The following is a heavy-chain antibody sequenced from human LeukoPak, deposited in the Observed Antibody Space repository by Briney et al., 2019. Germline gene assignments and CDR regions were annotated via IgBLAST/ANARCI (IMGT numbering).Heavy chain of an antibody. CDR3: ARALPRDIPILLNGPANY. CDR1: GYTFTSYG. CDR2: ISAYNGNT. Sequence: GASVKVSCKASGYTFTSYGISWVRQAPGRGREGMGWISAYNGNTNYAQKLQGRVTMTTDTSTSTAYMELRSLRSDDTAVYYCARALPRDIPILLNGPANYWGQGTLVTVSS. J-gene: IGHJ4*02. D-gene: IGHD3-10*01. V-gene: IGHV1-18*01.